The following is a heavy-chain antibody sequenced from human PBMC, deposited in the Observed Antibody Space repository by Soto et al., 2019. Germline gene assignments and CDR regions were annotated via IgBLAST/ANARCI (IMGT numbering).Heavy chain of an antibody. V-gene: IGHV4-59*01. J-gene: IGHJ6*02. CDR2: IYYSGST. CDR1: GGSISSYY. Sequence: SETLSLTCTVSGGSISSYYWSWIRQPPGKGLEWIGYIYYSGSTNYNPSLKSRVTISVDTSKNQFSLKLSSVTAADTAVYYCASTEYQLPNSYYYRMDVWGQGTPVTVYS. CDR3: ASTEYQLPNSYYYRMDV. D-gene: IGHD2-2*01.